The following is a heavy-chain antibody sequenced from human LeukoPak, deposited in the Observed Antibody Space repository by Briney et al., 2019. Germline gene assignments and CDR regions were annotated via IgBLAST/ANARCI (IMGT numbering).Heavy chain of an antibody. CDR3: AKEMGITVGGSFDY. CDR2: ISGGGGGT. Sequence: PGGSLRLSCAASGFIFSNHAMTWVRQAPGKGLEWVSAISGGGGGTYYADSVKGRFTISRDNSKNTLYLQMNSLRAEDTAVYYCAKEMGITVGGSFDYWGQGTLVTVSS. D-gene: IGHD6-19*01. J-gene: IGHJ4*02. CDR1: GFIFSNHA. V-gene: IGHV3-23*01.